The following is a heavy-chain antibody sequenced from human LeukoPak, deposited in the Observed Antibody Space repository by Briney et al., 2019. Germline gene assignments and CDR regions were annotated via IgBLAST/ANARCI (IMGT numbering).Heavy chain of an antibody. CDR1: GFKFSDYY. CDR3: ARDLAERRNS. Sequence: GGSLRLSCVASGFKFSDYYMNWIRQAPGKGLEWVSYISSSGSTIYYADSVKGRFTISRDYARNSLFLQMSSLRAEDTAVYFCARDLAERRNSWGQGTLVTVSS. CDR2: ISSSGSTI. J-gene: IGHJ4*02. D-gene: IGHD1-1*01. V-gene: IGHV3-11*01.